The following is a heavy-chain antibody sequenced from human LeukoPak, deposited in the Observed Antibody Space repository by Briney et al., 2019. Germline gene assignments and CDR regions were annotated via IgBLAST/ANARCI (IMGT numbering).Heavy chain of an antibody. Sequence: PSETLSLTCTVSGGSISSYYWSWIRQPPGKGLEWIGYIYYSGSTNYNPSLKSRVTISVDTSKNQFSLKLSSVTAADTAVYYCAREGTARIDYWGQGTLVTVSS. CDR3: AREGTARIDY. D-gene: IGHD2/OR15-2a*01. CDR1: GGSISSYY. V-gene: IGHV4-59*12. CDR2: IYYSGST. J-gene: IGHJ4*02.